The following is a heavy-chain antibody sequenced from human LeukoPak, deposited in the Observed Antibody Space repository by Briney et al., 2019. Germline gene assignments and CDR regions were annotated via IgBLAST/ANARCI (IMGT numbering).Heavy chain of an antibody. CDR1: GFTFSSYG. D-gene: IGHD6-13*01. V-gene: IGHV3-33*01. J-gene: IGHJ4*02. Sequence: GRALRLSCASCGFTFSSYGMHWVGQAGARGVEGVAVIWYDGSNKYYADSVKGRFTISRDNSKNTLYLQMATLRVDDTALYYCARNRWQQLVSPLEWGQGTLVTVSS. CDR3: ARNRWQQLVSPLE. CDR2: IWYDGSNK.